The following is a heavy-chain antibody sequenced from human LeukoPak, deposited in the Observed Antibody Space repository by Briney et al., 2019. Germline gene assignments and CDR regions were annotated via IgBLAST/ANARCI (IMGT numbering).Heavy chain of an antibody. J-gene: IGHJ4*02. CDR3: AKSRGESRGASNY. V-gene: IGHV3-23*01. D-gene: IGHD1-26*01. CDR1: GFTFSRYA. CDR2: LGVSVSGYGGST. Sequence: GGSLRLSCAASGFTFSRYAMSWVRQAPGKGLEWVSALGVSVSGYGGSTYYADSVKGRFTISRDNSKNTLYLQMNSLRAEDTAVYYCAKSRGESRGASNYWGQGTLVTVSS.